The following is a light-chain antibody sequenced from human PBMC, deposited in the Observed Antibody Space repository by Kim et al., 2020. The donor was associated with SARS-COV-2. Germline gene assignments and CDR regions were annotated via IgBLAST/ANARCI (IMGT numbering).Light chain of an antibody. CDR2: EVS. CDR1: SSNVGNYNL. V-gene: IGLV2-23*02. Sequence: GQSITISCTGTSSNVGNYNLVSWYQQHPGKAPKLMIYEVSKRPSGVSNRFSGSKSGNTASLTISGLQAEDEGDYYCCSYAGSSTWVFGGGTKVTVL. J-gene: IGLJ3*02. CDR3: CSYAGSSTWV.